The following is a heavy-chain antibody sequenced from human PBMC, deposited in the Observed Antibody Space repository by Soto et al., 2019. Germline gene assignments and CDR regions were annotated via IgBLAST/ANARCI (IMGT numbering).Heavy chain of an antibody. D-gene: IGHD6-13*01. CDR1: GGTFSSYA. J-gene: IGHJ4*02. V-gene: IGHV1-69*13. Sequence: VKVSCKASGGTFSSYAISWVRQAPGQGLEWMGGIIPIFGTANYAQKFQGRVTITADESTSTAYMELSSLRSEDTAVYYCARDFPDRIAAAGHFDYWGQGTLVTVSS. CDR2: IIPIFGTA. CDR3: ARDFPDRIAAAGHFDY.